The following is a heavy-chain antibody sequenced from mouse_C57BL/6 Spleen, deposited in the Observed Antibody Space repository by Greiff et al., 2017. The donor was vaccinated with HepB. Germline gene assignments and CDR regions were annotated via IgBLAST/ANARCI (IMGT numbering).Heavy chain of an antibody. V-gene: IGHV1-53*01. CDR2: INPSNGGT. D-gene: IGHD1-1*01. CDR1: GYTFTSYW. J-gene: IGHJ2*01. Sequence: QVQLQQPGPDLVKPGASVKLSCKVSGYTFTSYWLHWVKQRPGQGLEWIGNINPSNGGTNYNEKFKSKATLTVDKSSSTAYMQLNSLTSEDSAVYYCARHYYDSRKYFDYWGQGTTLTVSS. CDR3: ARHYYDSRKYFDY.